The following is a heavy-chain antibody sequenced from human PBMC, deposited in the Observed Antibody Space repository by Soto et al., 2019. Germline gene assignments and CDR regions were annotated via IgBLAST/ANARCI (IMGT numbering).Heavy chain of an antibody. CDR2: ISGSGGST. CDR1: GFTFSSYA. V-gene: IGHV3-23*01. D-gene: IGHD3-9*01. J-gene: IGHJ4*02. CDR3: AKGRYFDWLPTPFDY. Sequence: GGSLRLSCAASGFTFSSYAMSWVRQAPGKGLEWVSAISGSGGSTYYADSVKGRFTISRDNSKNTLYLQMNSLRAEDTAVYYRAKGRYFDWLPTPFDYWGQGTLVTVSS.